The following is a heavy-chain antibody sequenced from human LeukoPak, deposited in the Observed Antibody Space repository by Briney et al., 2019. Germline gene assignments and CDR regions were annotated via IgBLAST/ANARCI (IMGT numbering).Heavy chain of an antibody. CDR1: GFTFSNYA. V-gene: IGHV3-23*01. J-gene: IGHJ4*02. Sequence: GGSLRLSCAASGFTFSNYAMSWVRQAPGKELEWVSAISSSGDATYYADSVKGRFAISRDISKNTLYLQMNSLRAEDTAVYYCAKAPGVVIGIFDYWGQGTLVTVSS. CDR3: AKAPGVVIGIFDY. CDR2: ISSSGDAT. D-gene: IGHD2-21*01.